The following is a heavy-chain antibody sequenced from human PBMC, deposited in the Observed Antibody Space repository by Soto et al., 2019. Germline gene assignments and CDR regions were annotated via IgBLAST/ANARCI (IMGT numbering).Heavy chain of an antibody. CDR2: ISAYNGNT. J-gene: IGHJ2*01. CDR1: GCTFTSYG. D-gene: IGHD6-19*01. Sequence: ASVKVSCKASGCTFTSYGISWVRQAPGQGLEWMGWISAYNGNTNYAQKLQGRVTMTTDTSTSTAYMELRSLRSDATAVYYCAREGKSPPGGPGYSSGSYWYFDLWGRGTLVTVSS. CDR3: AREGKSPPGGPGYSSGSYWYFDL. V-gene: IGHV1-18*01.